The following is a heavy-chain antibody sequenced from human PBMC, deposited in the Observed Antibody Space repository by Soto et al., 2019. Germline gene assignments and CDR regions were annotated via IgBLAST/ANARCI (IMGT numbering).Heavy chain of an antibody. J-gene: IGHJ4*02. CDR2: SSNSGSFT. CDR1: GFTFSDHY. D-gene: IGHD1-1*01. V-gene: IGHV3-11*06. CDR3: VRSGDNYNLPDY. Sequence: GGSLRLSCAASGFTFSDHYMSWIRQAPGKGLEWIGYSSNSGSFTRYADSVKGRFSISRGNAKNSLYLQINSLRGDDTAIYYCVRSGDNYNLPDYCGQGTPVTVSS.